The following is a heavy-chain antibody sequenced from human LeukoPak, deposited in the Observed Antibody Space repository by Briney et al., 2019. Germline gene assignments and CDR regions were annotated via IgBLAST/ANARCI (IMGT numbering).Heavy chain of an antibody. CDR1: GYSISSGYY. J-gene: IGHJ4*02. CDR3: ARDARELRYFDWLFYFDY. Sequence: SETLSLTCAVSGYSISSGYYWGWIRQPPGKGLEWIGRIYHSGSTYYNPSLKSRVTISVDTSKNQFSLKLSSVTAADTAVYYCARDARELRYFDWLFYFDYWGQGTLVTVSS. V-gene: IGHV4-38-2*02. CDR2: IYHSGST. D-gene: IGHD3-9*01.